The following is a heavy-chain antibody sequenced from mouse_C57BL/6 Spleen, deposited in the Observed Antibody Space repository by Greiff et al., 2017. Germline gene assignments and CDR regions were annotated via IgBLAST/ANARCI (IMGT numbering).Heavy chain of an antibody. CDR2: IYPRDGST. CDR3: ARRGIYYYGSSWYFDV. D-gene: IGHD1-1*01. Sequence: VQLVESGPELVKPGASVKLSCKASGYTFTSYDINWVKQRPGQGLEWIGWIYPRDGSTKYNEKFKGKVTLTVDTSSSTAYMELHSLTSEDSAVYFCARRGIYYYGSSWYFDVWGTGTTVTVSS. CDR1: GYTFTSYD. V-gene: IGHV1-85*01. J-gene: IGHJ1*03.